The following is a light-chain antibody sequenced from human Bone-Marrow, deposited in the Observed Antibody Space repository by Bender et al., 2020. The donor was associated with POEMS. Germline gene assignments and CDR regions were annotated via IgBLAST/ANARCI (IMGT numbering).Light chain of an antibody. Sequence: QSGLTQPASVSGSPGQSIAISCAGSSSDVGGYNSVSWYQHHPGKAPKLMLYDVSNRPAGVSNRFSGSKSGNTASLTISGLQAEDEADYYCSSFTSSYTLLFGTGTKVTVL. V-gene: IGLV2-14*01. CDR2: DVS. J-gene: IGLJ1*01. CDR1: SSDVGGYNS. CDR3: SSFTSSYTLL.